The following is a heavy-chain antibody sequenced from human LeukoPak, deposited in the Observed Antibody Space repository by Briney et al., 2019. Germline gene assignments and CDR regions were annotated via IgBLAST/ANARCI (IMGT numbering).Heavy chain of an antibody. CDR1: GGSISSSNW. CDR2: ISYSGTT. Sequence: NPSGTLSLTCAVSGGSISSSNWWSWVRQPPGKGLEWIGSISYSGTTYYNPSLKSRVTISVDTSKNQFSLKLTSVTAADTAVYYCAANSADYNTLGSSYKVWGQGTLVTVSS. CDR3: AANSADYNTLGSSYKV. D-gene: IGHD3-10*01. V-gene: IGHV4-4*02. J-gene: IGHJ4*02.